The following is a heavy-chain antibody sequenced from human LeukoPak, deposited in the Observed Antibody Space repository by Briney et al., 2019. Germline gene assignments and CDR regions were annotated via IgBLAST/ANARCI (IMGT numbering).Heavy chain of an antibody. J-gene: IGHJ4*02. CDR3: TRLYSSGWGHDY. Sequence: GGSLRLSCTASGFTFGDYAMSWVRQAPRKGLEWVGFIRSKAYGGTTEYAASVKGIFTISRDDSKSIAYLQMNSLKTEDTAVYYCTRLYSSGWGHDYWGQGTLVTVSS. D-gene: IGHD6-19*01. CDR2: IRSKAYGGTT. CDR1: GFTFGDYA. V-gene: IGHV3-49*04.